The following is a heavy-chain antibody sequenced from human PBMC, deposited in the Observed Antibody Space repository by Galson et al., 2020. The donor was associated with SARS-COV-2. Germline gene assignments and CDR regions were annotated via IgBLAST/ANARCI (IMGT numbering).Heavy chain of an antibody. V-gene: IGHV4-31*01. Sequence: SETLSLTCIVSGGSISSGGYYWSWFRQHPGKGLEWIGYIYYSGSTYYNPSLKSLVTISVDTSKNHFSLKLSSVTAADTAVYYCARIDGSGSYYIRDWGQGTLVTVSS. CDR1: GGSISSGGYY. CDR3: ARIDGSGSYYIRD. D-gene: IGHD3-10*01. J-gene: IGHJ4*02. CDR2: IYYSGST.